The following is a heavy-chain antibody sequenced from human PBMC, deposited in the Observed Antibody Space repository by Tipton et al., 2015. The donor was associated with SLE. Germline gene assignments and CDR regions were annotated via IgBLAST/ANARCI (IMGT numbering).Heavy chain of an antibody. D-gene: IGHD3-10*01. Sequence: GLVKPSETLSLTCAVYGGSFSGYSWSWIRQPPGKGLEWIGQTNPSGNTNYNPSLKSRFTISVDTSNNQLSLKLTSVTAADTAVYYCARGAKERITLVRVRPYYFDYWGQGSLVTVSS. CDR1: GGSFSGYS. J-gene: IGHJ4*01. CDR2: TNPSGNT. CDR3: ARGAKERITLVRVRPYYFDY. V-gene: IGHV4-34*01.